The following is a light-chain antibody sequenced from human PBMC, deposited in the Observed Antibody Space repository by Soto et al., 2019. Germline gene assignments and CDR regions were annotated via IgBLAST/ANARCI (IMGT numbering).Light chain of an antibody. Sequence: DIQMTQSPSTLSASVGDRVTITCRASQSISSYLAWYQQKPGKAPKLLISKASRLESGVPSRFSGSGSGTEFTLTITSMQPDDFATYLCPQYNTYPTWTFGQGTKVDIK. CDR3: PQYNTYPTWT. CDR2: KAS. V-gene: IGKV1-5*03. CDR1: QSISSY. J-gene: IGKJ1*01.